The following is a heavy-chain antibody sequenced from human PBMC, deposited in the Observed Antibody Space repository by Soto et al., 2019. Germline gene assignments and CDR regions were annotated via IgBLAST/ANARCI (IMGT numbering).Heavy chain of an antibody. D-gene: IGHD2-15*01. Sequence: QVQLVESGGGVVQPGRSLRLSCVASGFTFSNHGMHCVRQAPGKGLEWVAVISFEGSIKYYTDSVKGRFTISRDDSKNTVYLQMNSLRAEDTAVYFCARDSGVGSCSGGSCYTSNWFDPWGQGTLVTVSS. V-gene: IGHV3-30*03. CDR3: ARDSGVGSCSGGSCYTSNWFDP. CDR1: GFTFSNHG. J-gene: IGHJ5*02. CDR2: ISFEGSIK.